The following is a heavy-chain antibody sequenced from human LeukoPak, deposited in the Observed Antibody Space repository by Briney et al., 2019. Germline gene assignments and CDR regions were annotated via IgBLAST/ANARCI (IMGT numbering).Heavy chain of an antibody. CDR2: IYYSGNT. J-gene: IGHJ4*02. Sequence: SETLSHTCTVSGGSISSGGYYWNWIRQHPGKGLEWIGDIYYSGNTYYNPSLKSRAVISLDTSKNQFSLNLSSVTAADTAVYYCARTAARYYFDYWGQGTLVTVSS. CDR1: GGSISSGGYY. V-gene: IGHV4-31*03. D-gene: IGHD6-25*01. CDR3: ARTAARYYFDY.